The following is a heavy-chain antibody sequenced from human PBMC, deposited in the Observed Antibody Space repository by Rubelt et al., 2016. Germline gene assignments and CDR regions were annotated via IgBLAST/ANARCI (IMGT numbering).Heavy chain of an antibody. CDR3: ARDIKSGLRLYYFDY. D-gene: IGHD5-12*01. CDR1: GYTFTGYY. V-gene: IGHV1-2*06. Sequence: QVQLVQSGAEVKKPGASVKVSCKASGYTFTGYYMHWVRQAPGQGLEWMGRINPNSGGTNYAQKFQGRVTMTRDTSISTAYMELSRLRSDDTAVYYCARDIKSGLRLYYFDYWGQGTLVTVSS. CDR2: INPNSGGT. J-gene: IGHJ4*02.